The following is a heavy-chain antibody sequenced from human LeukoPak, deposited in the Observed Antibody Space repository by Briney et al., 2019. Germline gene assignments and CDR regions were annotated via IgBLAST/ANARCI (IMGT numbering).Heavy chain of an antibody. CDR3: ARAYCSISCYYLDY. CDR1: GFTFSTFA. D-gene: IGHD2-2*01. V-gene: IGHV3-33*08. CDR2: IWYDGSNK. J-gene: IGHJ4*02. Sequence: PGGSLRLSCAASGFTFSTFALHWVRQAPGKGLEWVALIWYDGSNKYYADSVKGRFTISRDNSKNTLYLQMNSLRAEDTAVYYCARAYCSISCYYLDYWGQGTLVTVSS.